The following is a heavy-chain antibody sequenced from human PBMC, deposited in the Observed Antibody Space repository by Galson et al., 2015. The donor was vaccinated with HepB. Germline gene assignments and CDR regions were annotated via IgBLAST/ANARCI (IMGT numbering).Heavy chain of an antibody. J-gene: IGHJ4*02. CDR2: IKHDGSDK. Sequence: SLRLSCAASGFTFSSYRMSWVRQAPGKGLEWVTNIKHDGSDKNYVDSVKGRFTISRDNAENTLFLQMNSLRAEDTAVYYCVRGGWSVDYWGQGTLVTVSS. V-gene: IGHV3-7*03. CDR3: VRGGWSVDY. CDR1: GFTFSSYR.